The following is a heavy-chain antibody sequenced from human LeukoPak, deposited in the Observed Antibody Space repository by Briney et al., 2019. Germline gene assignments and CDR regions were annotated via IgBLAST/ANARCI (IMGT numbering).Heavy chain of an antibody. D-gene: IGHD3-22*01. V-gene: IGHV1-18*01. CDR2: ISAYNGNT. CDR3: ARDRVTYYDSSGSY. J-gene: IGHJ4*02. Sequence: ASVKVSCKASGYTFTSYGISWVRQAPGQGLEWMGWISAYNGNTNYAQKLQGRVTMTTDTSTGTAYMELRSLRSDDTAVYYCARDRVTYYDSSGSYWGQGTLVTVSS. CDR1: GYTFTSYG.